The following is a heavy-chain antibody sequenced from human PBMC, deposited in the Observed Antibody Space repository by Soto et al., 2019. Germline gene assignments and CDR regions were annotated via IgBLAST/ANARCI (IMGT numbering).Heavy chain of an antibody. J-gene: IGHJ6*02. CDR1: GYSFTSYW. Sequence: GESLKISCKGSGYSFTSYWISWVRQMPGKGLEWMGRIDPSDSYTNYSPSFQGHVTISADESTSTAYMELSSLRSEDTTVYYWARDQSVGWQQLVPGYYNVMGVWGQGTTVPVSS. CDR2: IDPSDSYT. CDR3: ARDQSVGWQQLVPGYYNVMGV. V-gene: IGHV5-10-1*01. D-gene: IGHD6-13*01.